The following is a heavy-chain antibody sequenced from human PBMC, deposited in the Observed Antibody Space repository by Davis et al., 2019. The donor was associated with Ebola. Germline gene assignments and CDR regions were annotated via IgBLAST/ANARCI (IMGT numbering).Heavy chain of an antibody. CDR1: GGSSSGYY. CDR2: ISSSGSTI. Sequence: LSLTCAVYGGSSSGYYWSWIRQAPGKGLEWVSYISSSGSTIYYADSVKGRFTISRDNAKNSLYLQMNSLRAEDTAVYYCARGATLLAYYYYMDVWGKGTTVTVSS. CDR3: ARGATLLAYYYYMDV. J-gene: IGHJ6*03. V-gene: IGHV3-11*04.